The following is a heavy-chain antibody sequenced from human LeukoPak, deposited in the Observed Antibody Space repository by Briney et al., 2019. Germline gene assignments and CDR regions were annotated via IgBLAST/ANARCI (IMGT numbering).Heavy chain of an antibody. J-gene: IGHJ4*02. CDR1: GGSISSYY. CDR2: IYTSGST. CDR3: AREGTKRRYDFWSGYLGFDYFDY. D-gene: IGHD3-3*01. Sequence: PSETLSLTCTVSGGSISSYYWSWIRQPAGKGLEWIGRIYTSGSTNYNPSLKSRVTMSVDTSKNQFSLKLSSVTAADTAVYYCAREGTKRRYDFWSGYLGFDYFDYWGQGTLVTVSS. V-gene: IGHV4-4*07.